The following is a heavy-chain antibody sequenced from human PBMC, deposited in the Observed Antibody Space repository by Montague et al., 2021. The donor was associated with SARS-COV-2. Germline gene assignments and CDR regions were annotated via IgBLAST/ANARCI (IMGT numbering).Heavy chain of an antibody. CDR3: ARGISATNK. Sequence: CAISGDSVSSHTAAWNWIRQSPSRGLEWLGRTYCRSKWYNDYAVSVKSPISINADTSKNQFSLQLNSVTPEDTAVYYCARGISATNKWGQGTLVTVSS. CDR1: GDSVSSHTAA. D-gene: IGHD6-13*01. V-gene: IGHV6-1*01. J-gene: IGHJ4*02. CDR2: TYCRSKWYN.